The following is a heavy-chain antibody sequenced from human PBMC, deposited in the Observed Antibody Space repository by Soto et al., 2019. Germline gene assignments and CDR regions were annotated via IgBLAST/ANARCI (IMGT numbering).Heavy chain of an antibody. CDR1: GGSVSSGSYY. D-gene: IGHD2-2*02. V-gene: IGHV4-61*01. CDR2: IYYSGST. J-gene: IGHJ5*02. Sequence: PSETLSLTCTVSGGSVSSGSYYWSWIRQPPGKGLEWIGYIYYSGSTNYNPSLKSRVTISLDTSKNKFSLKMRSVTAADTAVYYCAREKGYCSSTSCYTRFNWFDPWGQGTLVTVSS. CDR3: AREKGYCSSTSCYTRFNWFDP.